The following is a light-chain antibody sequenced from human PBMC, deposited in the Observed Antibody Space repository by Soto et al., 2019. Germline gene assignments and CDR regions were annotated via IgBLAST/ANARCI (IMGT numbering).Light chain of an antibody. CDR3: TSYSRYRVLV. CDR2: EVS. Sequence: QSALTQPASVSGSLGQSITISCTGTNSDIGGYKYVSWYQQHPGKAPKLIIFEVSNRPSGVSDRFSGSNSGNTASLTISGLQAEDEADYYCTSYSRYRVLVFGGGTKVTVL. V-gene: IGLV2-14*01. J-gene: IGLJ3*02. CDR1: NSDIGGYKY.